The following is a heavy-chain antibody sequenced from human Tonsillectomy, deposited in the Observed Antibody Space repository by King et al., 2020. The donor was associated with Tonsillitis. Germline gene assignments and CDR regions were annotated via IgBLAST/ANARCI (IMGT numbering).Heavy chain of an antibody. CDR2: IYTSDGRT. J-gene: IGHJ4*02. CDR3: AKDWLGGGYVNFDY. CDR1: GFNFSNYA. V-gene: IGHV3-23*04. Sequence: EVQLVESGGGLIQPGGSLRLSCAASGFNFSNYAMNWVRQAPGKGLEWVATIYTSDGRTFHADSVRGRFTVSRDTSKNTLFLQMNSLRAEDTAIYYCAKDWLGGGYVNFDYWGQGSLVTVSS. D-gene: IGHD2-15*01.